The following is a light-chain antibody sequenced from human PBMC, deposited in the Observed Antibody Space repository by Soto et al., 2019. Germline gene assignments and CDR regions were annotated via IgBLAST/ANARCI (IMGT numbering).Light chain of an antibody. Sequence: DIQMTQSPSSLSASVGDRVTISCQASQDISKYLNWYQQHPGKAPRLLIYDASSLDAGVPSRFSGSGSGTDFTFTIVSLQPEDIATYFCQQFDTLPPAFGQGTKLEIK. J-gene: IGKJ2*01. CDR1: QDISKY. CDR2: DAS. V-gene: IGKV1-33*01. CDR3: QQFDTLPPA.